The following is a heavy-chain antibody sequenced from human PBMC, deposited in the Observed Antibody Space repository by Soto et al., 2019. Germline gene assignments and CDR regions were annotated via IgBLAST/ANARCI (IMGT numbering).Heavy chain of an antibody. V-gene: IGHV2-5*02. CDR3: AHSSDFGSGSEYFDY. D-gene: IGHD3-10*01. Sequence: QITLKESGPTLVKPTQTLTLTCTFSGFSLTANGVGVGWIRQPPGKALEWLALIYWDDNKRYSPSLESRLTITKDTSKNQVVVTLTNMDPVDTGTYFCAHSSDFGSGSEYFDYWGQGTLVAVSS. CDR2: IYWDDNK. J-gene: IGHJ4*01. CDR1: GFSLTANGVG.